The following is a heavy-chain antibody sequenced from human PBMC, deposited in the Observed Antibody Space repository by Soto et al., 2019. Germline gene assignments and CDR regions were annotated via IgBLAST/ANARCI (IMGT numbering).Heavy chain of an antibody. CDR2: IHHSAGT. CDR3: ARLVYDTRLNYLYLDS. CDR1: GVSISRGDW. D-gene: IGHD3-22*01. J-gene: IGHJ4*02. Sequence: QVLLHESGPGLVKPSGTLPLTCTVSGVSISRGDWWSWVRQAPGKELQWIGEIHHSAGTSSHPSLRSRVSLSVDTSKNQFSLNLKSVTAADTGVYYCARLVYDTRLNYLYLDSWGQGLLVTLSS. V-gene: IGHV4-4*02.